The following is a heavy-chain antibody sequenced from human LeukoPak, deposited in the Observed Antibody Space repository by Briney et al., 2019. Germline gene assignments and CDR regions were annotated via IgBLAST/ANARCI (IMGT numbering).Heavy chain of an antibody. CDR3: TRLRHIVVVTDPADAFDI. D-gene: IGHD2-21*02. V-gene: IGHV3-49*04. J-gene: IGHJ3*02. CDR1: GFTFGDYA. CDR2: IRSRADGGTR. Sequence: GGSLRLSCTASGFTFGDYAMSWVRQAPGKGLEWVCFIRSRADGGTREYAASVEGRFTRARYDSKSIAYLQMNSLKTEDTAVYYCTRLRHIVVVTDPADAFDIWGQGTMVTVSS.